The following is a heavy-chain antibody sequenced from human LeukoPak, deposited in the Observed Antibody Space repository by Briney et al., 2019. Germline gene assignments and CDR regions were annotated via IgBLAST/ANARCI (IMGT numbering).Heavy chain of an antibody. V-gene: IGHV1-18*01. D-gene: IGHD2-15*01. J-gene: IGHJ4*02. Sequence: GASVKVSCKASGYTFTSYGISWVRQAPGQGLEWMGWISAYNGNTNYAQKLQGRVTMTTDTSTSTAYMELRSLRSDDTAVYYCARGYCSGGSCAHFPDYFDYWGQGTLVTVSS. CDR2: ISAYNGNT. CDR3: ARGYCSGGSCAHFPDYFDY. CDR1: GYTFTSYG.